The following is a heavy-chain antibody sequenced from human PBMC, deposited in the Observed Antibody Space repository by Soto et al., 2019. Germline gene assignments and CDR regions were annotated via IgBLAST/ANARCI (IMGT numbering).Heavy chain of an antibody. Sequence: SDTLSLTCTVSGGSISNYYWSWIRQPPGKGLEWIGYIYYSGSTNYNPSLKSRVTISVDTSKNQFSLHLNSVTPEDTAVYYCAGTSSLQWYYMDVWDKGTTVTVSS. J-gene: IGHJ6*03. CDR3: AGTSSLQWYYMDV. D-gene: IGHD1-7*01. CDR2: IYYSGST. CDR1: GGSISNYY. V-gene: IGHV4-59*03.